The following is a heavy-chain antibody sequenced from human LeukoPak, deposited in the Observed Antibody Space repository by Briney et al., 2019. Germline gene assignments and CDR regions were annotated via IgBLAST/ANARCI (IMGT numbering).Heavy chain of an antibody. CDR2: ISSSSSYI. CDR3: ARDRGFGQADV. Sequence: GGSLRLSCAASGFTFSSYSMNWVRQAPGKGLEWVSSISSSSSYIYYADSVKGRFTISRDNAKNSLYLQMNSLRAEDTAVYYCARDRGFGQADVWGKGTTVTVSS. J-gene: IGHJ6*04. V-gene: IGHV3-21*01. D-gene: IGHD3-10*01. CDR1: GFTFSSYS.